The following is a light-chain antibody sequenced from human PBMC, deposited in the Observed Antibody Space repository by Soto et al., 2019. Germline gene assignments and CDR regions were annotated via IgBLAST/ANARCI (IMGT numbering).Light chain of an antibody. V-gene: IGLV6-57*01. Sequence: NFMLTQPHSVSASPGKTVIISCTRSSGSIASNYVQWYQQRPGSSPTTVIYEDNQRPSGVPDRFSGSIDSSSNSASLTISGLETEDEADYYCQSYDATNQVFGGGTKVNVL. CDR3: QSYDATNQV. J-gene: IGLJ3*02. CDR1: SGSIASNY. CDR2: EDN.